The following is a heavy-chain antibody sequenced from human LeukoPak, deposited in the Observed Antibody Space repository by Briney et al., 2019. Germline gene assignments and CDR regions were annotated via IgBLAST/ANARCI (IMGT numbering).Heavy chain of an antibody. CDR3: AKISTETANFDH. Sequence: GGPLTLSCAACGLPFGNYAMLWLPQAPGKGLEWVSSIDSSGSYTPSADSVKGRLTISRDHAENTVYLQLNSLRGEDRAVYSCAKISTETANFDHWGQGTLVTVSS. J-gene: IGHJ4*02. CDR2: IDSSGSYT. CDR1: GLPFGNYA. V-gene: IGHV3-23*01. D-gene: IGHD4-17*01.